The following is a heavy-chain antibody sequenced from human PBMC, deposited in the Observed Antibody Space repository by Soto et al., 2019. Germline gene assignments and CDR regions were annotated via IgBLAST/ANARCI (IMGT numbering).Heavy chain of an antibody. D-gene: IGHD4-17*01. Sequence: QVQLRESGPGLVKPSETLSLTCAVSGDSLSTSNWWTWVRQSPGKGLEWIGQIYHVGTTSYSPALRGRVAISVDKSKNQFSLTLTSMNAADTAVYYCARASYGLGYFDYWGQGTLVAVSS. CDR2: IYHVGTT. CDR1: GDSLSTSNW. V-gene: IGHV4-4*02. CDR3: ARASYGLGYFDY. J-gene: IGHJ4*02.